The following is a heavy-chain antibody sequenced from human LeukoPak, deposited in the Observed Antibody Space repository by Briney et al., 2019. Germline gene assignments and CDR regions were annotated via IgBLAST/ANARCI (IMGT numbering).Heavy chain of an antibody. CDR1: GGSFSGYY. Sequence: SETPSLTCAVYGGSFSGYYWSWIRQPPGKGLEWIGEINHSGSTNYNPSLKSRVTISVDTSKNQFSLKLSSVTAADTAVYYCARVRITMIVVARIYYFDYWGQGTLVTVSS. D-gene: IGHD3-22*01. V-gene: IGHV4-34*01. CDR3: ARVRITMIVVARIYYFDY. J-gene: IGHJ4*02. CDR2: INHSGST.